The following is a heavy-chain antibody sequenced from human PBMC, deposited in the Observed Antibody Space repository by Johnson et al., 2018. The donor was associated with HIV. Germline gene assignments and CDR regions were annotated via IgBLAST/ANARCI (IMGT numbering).Heavy chain of an antibody. D-gene: IGHD3-22*01. CDR2: IGTAGDT. Sequence: EVQLVESGGGLVQPGGSLRLSCAASGFTFSSYDMHWVRQGTGKGLEWVSAIGTAGDTYYPGSVKGRFTISRENAKNSLYLQMNSLSAGDTAVYYCARVERSSNYYRGGFDIWGQGTMVTVSS. J-gene: IGHJ3*02. V-gene: IGHV3-13*01. CDR1: GFTFSSYD. CDR3: ARVERSSNYYRGGFDI.